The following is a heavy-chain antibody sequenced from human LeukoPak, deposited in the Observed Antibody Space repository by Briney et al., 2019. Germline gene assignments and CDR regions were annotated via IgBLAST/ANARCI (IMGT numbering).Heavy chain of an antibody. CDR1: GGPINSDY. CDR2: VYSSGST. CDR3: ARGAGRWAI. J-gene: IGHJ3*02. Sequence: PSETLSLTCTVSGGPINSDYWNWLRQPPGQGLEWIGCVYSSGSTNYNPSLNSRVSISLDTSKNQSSLKLGSVTAADTAVYYCARGAGRWAIWGQGTMVTVSS. V-gene: IGHV4-59*01. D-gene: IGHD4-23*01.